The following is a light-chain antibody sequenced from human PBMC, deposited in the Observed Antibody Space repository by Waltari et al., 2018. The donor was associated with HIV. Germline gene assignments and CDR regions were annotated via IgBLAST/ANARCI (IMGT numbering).Light chain of an antibody. CDR3: SSYAGSNSWV. CDR1: SSDLGGYNY. CDR2: EVN. J-gene: IGLJ3*02. Sequence: QSALTQPPSASGSPGQSVTISCTGTSSDLGGYNYVSCYQQYPGKAPKVMIHEVNKRPSGVPDRFSGSKSGNTASLTVSGLQAEDEAYYYCSSYAGSNSWVFGGGTKLTVL. V-gene: IGLV2-8*01.